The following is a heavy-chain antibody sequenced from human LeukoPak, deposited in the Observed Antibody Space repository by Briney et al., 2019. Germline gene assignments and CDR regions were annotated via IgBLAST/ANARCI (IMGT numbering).Heavy chain of an antibody. J-gene: IGHJ6*02. CDR2: IYTSGST. V-gene: IGHV4-4*07. CDR1: GGSISSYY. Sequence: SETLSLTCTVSGGSISSYYWSWIRQPAGKGLEWIGRIYTSGSTNYNSSLKSRVTMSVDTSKNQFSLKLSSVTAADTAVYYCARDRQHRYSSSWRYYYYGMDVWGQGTTVTVSS. D-gene: IGHD6-13*01. CDR3: ARDRQHRYSSSWRYYYYGMDV.